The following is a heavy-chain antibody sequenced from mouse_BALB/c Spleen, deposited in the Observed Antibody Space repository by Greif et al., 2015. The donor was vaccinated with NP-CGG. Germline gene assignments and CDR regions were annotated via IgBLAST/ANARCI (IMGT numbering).Heavy chain of an antibody. CDR3: ARDQAFYAMDY. D-gene: IGHD3-2*02. Sequence: VKLMESGPGLVAPSQSLSITCTVSGFSLTSYGAHWVRQPPGKGLEWLGVIWAGGSTNYNSALMSRLSISKDSSKSQVFLKMNSLQTDDTAMYYCARDQAFYAMDYWGQGTSVTVSS. V-gene: IGHV2-9*02. CDR1: GFSLTSYG. CDR2: IWAGGST. J-gene: IGHJ4*01.